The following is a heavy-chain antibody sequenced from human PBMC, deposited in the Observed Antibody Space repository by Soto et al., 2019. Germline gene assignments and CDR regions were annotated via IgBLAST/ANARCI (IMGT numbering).Heavy chain of an antibody. CDR1: GYTFTSYG. J-gene: IGHJ6*02. CDR3: ASAYSYGYLSGMDV. CDR2: INVGDGNT. V-gene: IGHV1-3*01. Sequence: GASVKVSCKASGYTFTSYGISWVRQAPGQRLEWMGWINVGDGNTKYSQKYQGRVTITRDTSASTAYMELSSLRSEDTAVYYCASAYSYGYLSGMDVWGQGTTVTVSS. D-gene: IGHD5-18*01.